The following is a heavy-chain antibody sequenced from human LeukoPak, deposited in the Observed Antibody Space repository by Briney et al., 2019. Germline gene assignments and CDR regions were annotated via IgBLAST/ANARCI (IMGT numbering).Heavy chain of an antibody. Sequence: GGSLRLSCAASGFTFSSYAMSWVRQAPGKGLEWVSAISGSGGSTYYADSVKGRFTISRDNSKNTLYVQMNRLRVEDTAVYYCAKSRARVGDYMHVWGKGTTVTISS. V-gene: IGHV3-23*01. CDR2: ISGSGGST. J-gene: IGHJ6*03. CDR3: AKSRARVGDYMHV. CDR1: GFTFSSYA. D-gene: IGHD4/OR15-4a*01.